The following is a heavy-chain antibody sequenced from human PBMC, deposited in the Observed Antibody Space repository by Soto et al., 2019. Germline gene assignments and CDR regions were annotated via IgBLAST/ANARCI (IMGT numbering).Heavy chain of an antibody. CDR1: GYSFTSYW. CDR2: IDPSDSYT. V-gene: IGHV5-10-1*01. J-gene: IGHJ6*02. CDR3: ATTTPVGATPYYYYGMDV. Sequence: LGESLKISCKGSGYSFTSYWISWVRQMPGKGLEWMGRIDPSDSYTNYSPSFQGHVTISADKSISTAYLQWSSLKASDTAMYYCATTTPVGATPYYYYGMDVWGQGTTVTVSS. D-gene: IGHD1-26*01.